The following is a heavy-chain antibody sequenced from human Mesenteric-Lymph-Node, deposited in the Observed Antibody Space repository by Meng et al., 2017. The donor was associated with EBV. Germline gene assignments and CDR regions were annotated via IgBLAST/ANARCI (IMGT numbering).Heavy chain of an antibody. V-gene: IGHV1-18*01. Sequence: QVQLVQSGAEVKKPGSPVKVSCKASGGTFSNYGITWVRQAPGQGLDWMGWISGHNGNTNYAQKFQGRVTLTTDTSTSTAYMELRSLRSDDTAVYYCVRDGDGIVPSINFDYWGQGTLVTVSS. CDR2: ISGHNGNT. D-gene: IGHD5-12*01. J-gene: IGHJ4*02. CDR1: GGTFSNYG. CDR3: VRDGDGIVPSINFDY.